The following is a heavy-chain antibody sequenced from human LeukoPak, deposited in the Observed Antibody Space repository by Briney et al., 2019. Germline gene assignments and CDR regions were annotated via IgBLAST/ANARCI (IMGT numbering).Heavy chain of an antibody. CDR3: ARGPPPWYQAFDY. V-gene: IGHV1-69*13. J-gene: IGHJ4*02. CDR2: IIPIFGTA. Sequence: GASVKVSCKASGGTFSSYAISWVRQAPGQGLEWMGGIIPIFGTANYAQKFQGRVTITADESTSTAYMELSSLRSEDTAVYYCARGPPPWYQAFDYWGQGTLVTVSS. D-gene: IGHD2-2*01. CDR1: GGTFSSYA.